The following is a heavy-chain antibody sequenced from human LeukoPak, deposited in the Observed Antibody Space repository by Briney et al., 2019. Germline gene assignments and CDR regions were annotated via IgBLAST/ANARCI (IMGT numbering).Heavy chain of an antibody. CDR3: ARRTGTYYYDSSGYSPWRYYFDY. J-gene: IGHJ4*02. Sequence: SETLSLTCAVYGGSFSGYYWSWIRQPPGKGLEWIGDINHSGITNYSPSLKSRVTISVDTSKNQFSLKLSSVTAADTAVFYCARRTGTYYYDSSGYSPWRYYFDYWGQGTLVTVSS. V-gene: IGHV4-34*01. D-gene: IGHD3-22*01. CDR2: INHSGIT. CDR1: GGSFSGYY.